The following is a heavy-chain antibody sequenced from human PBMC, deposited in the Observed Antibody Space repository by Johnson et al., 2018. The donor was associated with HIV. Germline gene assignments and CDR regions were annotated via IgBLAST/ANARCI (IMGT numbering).Heavy chain of an antibody. V-gene: IGHV3-30-3*01. CDR1: GFTFSSFA. CDR3: PRETNSAMAGDAFDI. J-gene: IGHJ3*02. CDR2: ISYDGSNK. D-gene: IGHD5-18*01. Sequence: QVQLVESGGGVVQPGTPLRLSCAASGFTFSSFAMHWVRQAPGKGLEWVAVISYDGSNKYYADSVKGRFTISRDNSKNTLSLQMDSLRPEETAVYYCPRETNSAMAGDAFDIWPRDNGHRLF.